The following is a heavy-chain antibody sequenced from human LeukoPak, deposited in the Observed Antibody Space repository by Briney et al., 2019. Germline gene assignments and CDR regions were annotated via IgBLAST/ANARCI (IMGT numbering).Heavy chain of an antibody. CDR1: EFTFRNYW. D-gene: IGHD3-22*01. Sequence: GGSLRPSCAASEFTFRNYWMGWVRQAPGKGLEWVANTKPDGSAEYYADSVEGRFTISRDDAKNSLYLQMNGLRVEDTAIYYCAKDFPHYYEVPHGMDVWGQGTTVTV. V-gene: IGHV3-7*03. J-gene: IGHJ6*02. CDR3: AKDFPHYYEVPHGMDV. CDR2: TKPDGSAE.